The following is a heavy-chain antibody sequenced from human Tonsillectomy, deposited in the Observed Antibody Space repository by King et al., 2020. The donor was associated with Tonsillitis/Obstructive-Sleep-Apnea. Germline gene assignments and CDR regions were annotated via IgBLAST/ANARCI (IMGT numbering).Heavy chain of an antibody. J-gene: IGHJ4*02. V-gene: IGHV4-31*03. CDR2: LYYSWST. CDR1: GGSISSGGYY. CDR3: ARDRCSGGSCYPDY. D-gene: IGHD2-15*01. Sequence: VQLQESGPGLVKPSQTLSLTCTVSGGSISSGGYYWSWIRQHPGKGLEWIGDLYYSWSTYYNPSLQRRVTLSVYTHKNQVSLKLSSVTAADTAVYYCARDRCSGGSCYPDYWGQGTLVTVSS.